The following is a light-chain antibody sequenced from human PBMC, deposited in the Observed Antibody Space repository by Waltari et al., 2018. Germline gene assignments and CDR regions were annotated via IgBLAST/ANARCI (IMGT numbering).Light chain of an antibody. CDR2: AVS. CDR3: SSYAGSSKGV. Sequence: QSALTQPASVSGSPGQSITISCTGTSSDVGNYKRVSWYQQHPGKAPKLMIYAVSKRPAGVSDRFSCPKSGDRASLTISGLQPEDEAEYFCSSYAGSSKGVFGGGTKVTVL. CDR1: SSDVGNYKR. J-gene: IGLJ2*01. V-gene: IGLV2-23*02.